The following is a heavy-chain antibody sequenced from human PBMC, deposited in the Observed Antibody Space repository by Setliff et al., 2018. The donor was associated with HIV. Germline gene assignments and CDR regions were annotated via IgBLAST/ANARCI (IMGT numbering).Heavy chain of an antibody. J-gene: IGHJ3*02. V-gene: IGHV3-21*01. D-gene: IGHD2-15*01. CDR3: ARGGFNHAFDI. CDR1: GFLFNRYS. CDR2: ISNSSRYY. Sequence: GGSLRLSCSASGFLFNRYSLNWVRQAPGRGPEWVASISNSSRYYWVKARYGDSVRGRFTISGDYAKSTVYLQMGSLSADDTAVYYCARGGFNHAFDIWGQGTMVTVSS.